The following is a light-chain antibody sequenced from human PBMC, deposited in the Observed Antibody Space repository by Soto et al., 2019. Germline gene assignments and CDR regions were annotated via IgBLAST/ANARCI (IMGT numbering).Light chain of an antibody. CDR1: SSNIGAGYD. V-gene: IGLV1-40*01. CDR2: GNS. Sequence: QSVLTQPPSVSGAPGQRVTISCTGSSSNIGAGYDVHWYQQLPGTAPKLLIYGNSNRPSGVPDRFSGSKSGTSASLAITGLHAEDEADYDCQSYDSSLSGFNVFGTGTKFTVL. CDR3: QSYDSSLSGFNV. J-gene: IGLJ1*01.